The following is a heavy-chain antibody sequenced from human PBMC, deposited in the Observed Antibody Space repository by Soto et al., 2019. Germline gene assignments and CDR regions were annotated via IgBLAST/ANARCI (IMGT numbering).Heavy chain of an antibody. D-gene: IGHD3-22*01. V-gene: IGHV4-34*01. Sequence: KPSETLSLTCAVYGGSFSGYYWSWIRQPPGKGLEWIGEINHSGSTNYNPSLKSRVTISVDTSKTQFSLKLSSVTAADTAVYHCARPYYYDSSGYYLYWGQGTLVTVSS. CDR3: ARPYYYDSSGYYLY. J-gene: IGHJ4*02. CDR1: GGSFSGYY. CDR2: INHSGST.